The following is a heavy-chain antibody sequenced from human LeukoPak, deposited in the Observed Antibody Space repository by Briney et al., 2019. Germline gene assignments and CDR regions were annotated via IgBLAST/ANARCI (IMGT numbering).Heavy chain of an antibody. Sequence: GGSLRLSCAASGFTFDDYTMHWVRQAPGKGLEWVSLISWDGGSTYYADSVKGRFTISRDNSKNSLYLQMSSLRTEDTALYYCAKESNYAEGGFDYWGQGTLVTVSS. D-gene: IGHD4-11*01. J-gene: IGHJ4*02. CDR1: GFTFDDYT. CDR3: AKESNYAEGGFDY. V-gene: IGHV3-43*01. CDR2: ISWDGGST.